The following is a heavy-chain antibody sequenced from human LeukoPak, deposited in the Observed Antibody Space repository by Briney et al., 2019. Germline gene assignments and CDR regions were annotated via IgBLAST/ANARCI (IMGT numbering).Heavy chain of an antibody. CDR3: ARLGYCSSTSCYGSGSYLPDY. CDR1: GGSFSGYY. J-gene: IGHJ4*02. CDR2: INHSGST. V-gene: IGHV4-34*01. Sequence: SETLSLTCAVYGGSFSGYYWSRIRQPPGKGLEWIGEINHSGSTNYNPSLKSRVTISVDTSKNQFSLKLSSVTAADTAVYYCARLGYCSSTSCYGSGSYLPDYWGQGTLVTVSS. D-gene: IGHD2-2*01.